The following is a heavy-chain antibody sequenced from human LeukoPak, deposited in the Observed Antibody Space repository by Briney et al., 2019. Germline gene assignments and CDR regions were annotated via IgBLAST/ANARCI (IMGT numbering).Heavy chain of an antibody. Sequence: SVKVSCKASGGTFNNFAISWVRQAPGQGLEWVGGIIPMSGTANYAQKFQGRVTITADESTSTAYMELSSLRFEDTAVYYCARGIVVQPSANWFDPWGQGTPVTASS. CDR3: ARGIVVQPSANWFDP. CDR1: GGTFNNFA. D-gene: IGHD2-2*01. V-gene: IGHV1-69*13. J-gene: IGHJ5*02. CDR2: IIPMSGTA.